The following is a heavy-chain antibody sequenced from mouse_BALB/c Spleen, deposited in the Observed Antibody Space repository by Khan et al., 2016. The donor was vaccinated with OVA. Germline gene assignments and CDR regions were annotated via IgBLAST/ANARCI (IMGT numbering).Heavy chain of an antibody. Sequence: VQLKQSGPELMKPGASVNISCKASGYSFTSYYIHWVKQSHGKSLEWIGYIDPFNGGTDYNQKFKGKATLTVDKSSSTAYMQLSSLTSEASAVYFCARRNYFGYTFAYWGQGTLVTVSA. CDR3: ARRNYFGYTFAY. V-gene: IGHV1-31*01. J-gene: IGHJ3*01. D-gene: IGHD1-2*01. CDR1: GYSFTSYY. CDR2: IDPFNGGT.